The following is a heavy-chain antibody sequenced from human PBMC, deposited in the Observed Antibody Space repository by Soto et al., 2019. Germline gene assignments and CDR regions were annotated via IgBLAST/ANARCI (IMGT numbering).Heavy chain of an antibody. Sequence: SVKVSCKASGYPFTSYDINWVRQATGQGLEWMGWMNPNSGNTGYAQKFQGRVTMTRNTSISTAYMELSSLRSEDTAVYYCARGGRGSGYDSMDYWGQGTLVTVSS. D-gene: IGHD5-12*01. CDR1: GYPFTSYD. V-gene: IGHV1-8*01. CDR2: MNPNSGNT. J-gene: IGHJ4*02. CDR3: ARGGRGSGYDSMDY.